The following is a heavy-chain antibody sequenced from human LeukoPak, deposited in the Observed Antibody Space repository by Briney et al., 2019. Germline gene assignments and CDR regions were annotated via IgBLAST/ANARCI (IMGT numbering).Heavy chain of an antibody. D-gene: IGHD1-26*01. CDR1: GFTFSSYT. V-gene: IGHV3-21*06. CDR3: ARDSRGYRFFDY. CDR2: ITSSSSSI. J-gene: IGHJ4*02. Sequence: GGSLRLSCAASGFTFSSYTMNWVRQAPGKGLEWVSSITSSSSSIYYADSVMGRFSISRDNAKNSLYLQMNSLRAEDTAMYYCARDSRGYRFFDYWGQGILVTVSS.